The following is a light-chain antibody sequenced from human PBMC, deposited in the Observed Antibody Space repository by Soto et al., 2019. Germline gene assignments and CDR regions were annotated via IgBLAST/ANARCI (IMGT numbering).Light chain of an antibody. V-gene: IGKV1-13*02. CDR1: QAISSA. CDR3: QQTNSFPFT. J-gene: IGKJ3*01. Sequence: ANQLTQSPSSLSASVGDRVTITCRASQAISSALAWYQQKPGKPPKLLIYDASTLQSGVPSRFSGTASGTDFTLTINSLQPEDFATYYCQQTNSFPFTFGPGTTLDIK. CDR2: DAS.